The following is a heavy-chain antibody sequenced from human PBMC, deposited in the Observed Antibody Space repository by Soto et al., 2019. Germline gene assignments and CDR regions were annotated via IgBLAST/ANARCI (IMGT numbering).Heavy chain of an antibody. CDR1: GGTISNYY. CDR3: ARVGVRGAFDI. J-gene: IGHJ3*02. CDR2: MYYSGST. D-gene: IGHD3-10*01. V-gene: IGHV4-59*01. Sequence: QVQLQESGPGLVKPSETLSLTCILSGGTISNYYWSWVRQPPGKGLEWIGYMYYSGSTNYNPSLESRVTISIDTSKNQFSLKLRSVTSADTALYYWARVGVRGAFDIWGQGTLVTVSS.